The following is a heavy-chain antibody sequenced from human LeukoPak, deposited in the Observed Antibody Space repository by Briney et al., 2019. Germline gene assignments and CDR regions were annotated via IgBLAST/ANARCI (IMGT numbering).Heavy chain of an antibody. J-gene: IGHJ4*02. CDR3: ARWRGSTSERSDY. Sequence: GGSLRLSCTASGFTFSDYWMTWVRQAPGKGLEWVANIKQDGSAKYYVDSVKGRFTISRDNAKNSLYLQMDSLRVEDTATYYCARWRGSTSERSDYWGQGTLVPVSS. V-gene: IGHV3-7*01. CDR1: GFTFSDYW. D-gene: IGHD2-2*01. CDR2: IKQDGSAK.